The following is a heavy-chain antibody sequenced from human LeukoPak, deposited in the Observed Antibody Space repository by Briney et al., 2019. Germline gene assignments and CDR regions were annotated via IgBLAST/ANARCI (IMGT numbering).Heavy chain of an antibody. Sequence: ASVKVSCKGSGYTLTELSMHWVRQGPAKGLEWMGGFDPEDGETIYAQKFQGRVTMTEDTSTDTAYMELSSLRSEDTAVYYCATGSYGSGSYYGYGMDVWGQGTTVTVSS. CDR3: ATGSYGSGSYYGYGMDV. J-gene: IGHJ6*02. D-gene: IGHD3-10*01. V-gene: IGHV1-24*01. CDR2: FDPEDGET. CDR1: GYTLTELS.